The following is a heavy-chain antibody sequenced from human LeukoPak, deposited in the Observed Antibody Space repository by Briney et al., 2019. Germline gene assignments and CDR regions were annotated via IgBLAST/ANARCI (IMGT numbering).Heavy chain of an antibody. Sequence: PGGSLRLSCAASGFTLSYYDINWVRQAPGKGLEWVSYISSSGSTIYYADSVKGRFTISRDNAKNSLYLQMNSLRAEDTAVYYCARGPNWKGVWGQGTMVTVSS. CDR2: ISSSGSTI. D-gene: IGHD1-20*01. V-gene: IGHV3-48*03. CDR3: ARGPNWKGV. CDR1: GFTLSYYD. J-gene: IGHJ3*01.